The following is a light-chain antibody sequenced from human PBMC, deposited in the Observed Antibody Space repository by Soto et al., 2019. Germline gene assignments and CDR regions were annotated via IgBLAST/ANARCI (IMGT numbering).Light chain of an antibody. Sequence: DVVMTQSPLSLPVTLGQPAYISCRSSQSLVHSDGIAYFSWFQQRPGRSPXRLIYKVSNRDSGVPARFSVIGSGTDFALKIRRVEAEDVGVDDCMQGLQDLTFGQWTRRETK. CDR3: MQGLQDLT. CDR2: KVS. J-gene: IGKJ5*01. CDR1: QSLVHSDGIAY. V-gene: IGKV2-30*02.